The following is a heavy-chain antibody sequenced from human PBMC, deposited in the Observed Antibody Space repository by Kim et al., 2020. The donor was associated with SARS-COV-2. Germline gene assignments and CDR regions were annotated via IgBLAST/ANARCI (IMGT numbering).Heavy chain of an antibody. CDR2: IYYSGST. J-gene: IGHJ5*02. CDR1: GGSISSYY. CDR3: ARYGRFGEEDWFDP. Sequence: SETLSLTCTVSGGSISSYYWSWIRQPPGKGLEWIGYIYYSGSTNYNPSLKSRVTISVDTSKNQFSLKLSSVTAADTAVYYCARYGRFGEEDWFDPWGQGTLVTVSS. D-gene: IGHD3-10*01. V-gene: IGHV4-59*13.